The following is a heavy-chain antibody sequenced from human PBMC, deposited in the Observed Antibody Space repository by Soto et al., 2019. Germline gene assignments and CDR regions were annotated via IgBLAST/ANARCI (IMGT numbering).Heavy chain of an antibody. D-gene: IGHD5-12*01. CDR3: ATGRYSGYDFDY. CDR2: IWYDGSNK. Sequence: GGSLRLSCAASGFTCSSYGMHWVRQAPGKGLEWVAVIWYDGSNKYYADSVKGRFTISRDNSKNTLYLQMNSLRAEDTAVYYSATGRYSGYDFDYWGQGTLVTVSS. J-gene: IGHJ4*02. V-gene: IGHV3-33*01. CDR1: GFTCSSYG.